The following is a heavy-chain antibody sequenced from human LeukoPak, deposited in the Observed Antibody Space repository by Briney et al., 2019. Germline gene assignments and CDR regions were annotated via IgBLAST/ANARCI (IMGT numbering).Heavy chain of an antibody. CDR3: ARLPPDDSSGYYLGY. CDR1: GYTFTGYY. V-gene: IGHV1-2*02. Sequence: ASVKVSCKASGYTFTGYYMHWVRQAPGQGLEWMGWINPNSGGTNYAQKFQGRVTMTRDTSISTAYMELSRLRSDDTAVYYCARLPPDDSSGYYLGYWGLGTLVTVSS. J-gene: IGHJ4*02. CDR2: INPNSGGT. D-gene: IGHD3-22*01.